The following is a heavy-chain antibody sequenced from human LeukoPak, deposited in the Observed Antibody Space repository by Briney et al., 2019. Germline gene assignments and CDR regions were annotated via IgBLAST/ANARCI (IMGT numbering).Heavy chain of an antibody. D-gene: IGHD3-9*01. J-gene: IGHJ4*02. CDR3: ARDILPGYPSYPDY. Sequence: PGTSLRLSCAGSGFTFSNDAMHWVRQAPGKGLEWVAVTSYDGTAIYYADSVKGRFTISKDNSRNTLYLQMNSLRVEDTAVYYCARDILPGYPSYPDYWGQGTQVTVSS. CDR1: GFTFSNDA. CDR2: TSYDGTAI. V-gene: IGHV3-30*04.